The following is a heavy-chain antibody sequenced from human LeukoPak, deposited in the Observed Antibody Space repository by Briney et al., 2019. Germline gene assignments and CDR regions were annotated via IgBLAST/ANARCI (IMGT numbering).Heavy chain of an antibody. CDR1: GLTFSNYA. D-gene: IGHD1-26*01. CDR3: ARDSGSYGDYFDY. Sequence: GSLRLSCAVSGLTFSNYAMSWVRQAPGKGLEWVAVISYDGSNKYYADSVKGRFTISRDNSKNTLYLQMNSLRAEDTAVYYCARDSGSYGDYFDYWGQGTLVTVSS. CDR2: ISYDGSNK. V-gene: IGHV3-30*03. J-gene: IGHJ4*02.